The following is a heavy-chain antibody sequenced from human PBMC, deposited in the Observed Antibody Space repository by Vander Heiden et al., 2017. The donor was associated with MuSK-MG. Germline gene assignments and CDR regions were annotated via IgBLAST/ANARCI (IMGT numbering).Heavy chain of an antibody. V-gene: IGHV1-8*01. CDR2: MNPNSGNT. D-gene: IGHD3-16*01. Sequence: QVQLVQSGAEVKKPGASVKVSCKASGYTFTSYDINWVRQATGQGLEWMGWMNPNSGNTGYAQKVQGRVTMTRNTSIRTAYMELSSMRSEDTAVYYFARVVGGEVAIRYWGQGTMVTVSS. CDR1: GYTFTSYD. J-gene: IGHJ4*02. CDR3: ARVVGGEVAIRY.